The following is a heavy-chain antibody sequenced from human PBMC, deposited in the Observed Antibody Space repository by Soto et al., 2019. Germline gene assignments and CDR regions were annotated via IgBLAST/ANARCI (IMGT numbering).Heavy chain of an antibody. Sequence: GGSLRLSCAASGFTFSSYDMHWVRQATGKGLEWVSAIGTAGDPYYPGSVKGRFTISRENAKNSLYLQMNSLRAGDTAVYYCARGRWGYCSGGSCYSSAFDIWGQGTMVTVSS. CDR2: IGTAGDP. CDR1: GFTFSSYD. D-gene: IGHD2-15*01. CDR3: ARGRWGYCSGGSCYSSAFDI. J-gene: IGHJ3*02. V-gene: IGHV3-13*05.